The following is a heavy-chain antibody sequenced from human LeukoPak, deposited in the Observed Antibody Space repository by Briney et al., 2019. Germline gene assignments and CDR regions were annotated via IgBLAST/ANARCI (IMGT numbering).Heavy chain of an antibody. J-gene: IGHJ4*02. V-gene: IGHV3-7*01. CDR3: ARHKLRGYNNGFAYFDS. D-gene: IGHD5-18*01. CDR2: IKQDGSEK. CDR1: GFSFSTYW. Sequence: QPGGSLRLSCAASGFSFSTYWMTWVRQAPGKGLEWVANIKQDGSEKYYVDSVKGRFTISRDNAKNSLYLLMNSFRAEDTAVYYCARHKLRGYNNGFAYFDSWGLGTLVTVSS.